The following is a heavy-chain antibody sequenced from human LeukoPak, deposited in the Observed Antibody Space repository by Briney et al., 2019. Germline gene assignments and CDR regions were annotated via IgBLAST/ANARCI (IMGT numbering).Heavy chain of an antibody. CDR1: GFTFTTYG. CDR2: ISFDGNNK. J-gene: IGHJ4*02. CDR3: AKAARLGPSHFDY. D-gene: IGHD6-25*01. Sequence: GGSLRLSCAASGFTFTTYGMHWVRQAPGKGLEWVAVISFDGNNKFYADSVKGRFTVSRDNSKNTLYLHMNSLRGEDTAVYYCAKAARLGPSHFDYWGRGTLVTVSS. V-gene: IGHV3-33*06.